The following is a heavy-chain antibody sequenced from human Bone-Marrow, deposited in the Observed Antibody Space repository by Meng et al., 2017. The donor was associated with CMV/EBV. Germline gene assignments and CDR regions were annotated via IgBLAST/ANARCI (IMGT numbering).Heavy chain of an antibody. Sequence: GSLRLSCTVSGGSISSSSYYWGWIRQPPGKGLEWIGSIYYSGSTYYNPSLKSRVTISVDTSKNQFSLKLSSVTAADTAVYYCAIVVVIANWFDPWVQGTLVTVSS. V-gene: IGHV4-39*07. D-gene: IGHD3-22*01. J-gene: IGHJ5*02. CDR3: AIVVVIANWFDP. CDR1: GGSISSSSYY. CDR2: IYYSGST.